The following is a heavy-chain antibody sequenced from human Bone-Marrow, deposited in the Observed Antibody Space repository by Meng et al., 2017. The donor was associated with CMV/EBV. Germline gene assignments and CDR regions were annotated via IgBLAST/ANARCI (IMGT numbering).Heavy chain of an antibody. CDR2: INPSGGST. Sequence: ASVKVSCKASGYTFTSYYMHWVRQAPGQGLEWMGIINPSGGSTSYAQKFQGRVTMTTDTSTSTAYMEVKSLRSDDTAVYYCARASGPAIYQLLSIYWGQGTLVTVSS. V-gene: IGHV1-46*01. CDR1: GYTFTSYY. D-gene: IGHD2-2*01. CDR3: ARASGPAIYQLLSIY. J-gene: IGHJ4*02.